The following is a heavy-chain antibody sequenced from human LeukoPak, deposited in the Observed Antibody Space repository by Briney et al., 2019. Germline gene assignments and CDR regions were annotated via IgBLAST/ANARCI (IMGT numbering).Heavy chain of an antibody. J-gene: IGHJ6*02. D-gene: IGHD3-9*01. CDR2: ISAYNGYT. Sequence: ASVKVSCKASGYTFTSYGISWVRQAPGQGLEWMGWISAYNGYTNYAQKLQGRVTMTTVTSTSTAYMELRSLRSDDTAVYYCARVFRSGYFDWLSTGYYYYGMDVWGQGTTVTVSS. CDR1: GYTFTSYG. CDR3: ARVFRSGYFDWLSTGYYYYGMDV. V-gene: IGHV1-18*01.